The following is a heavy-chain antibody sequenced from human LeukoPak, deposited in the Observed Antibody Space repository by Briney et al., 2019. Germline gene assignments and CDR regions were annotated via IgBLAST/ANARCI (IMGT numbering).Heavy chain of an antibody. CDR3: ARERYSGYDTDY. Sequence: GGSLRLSCAASGFTFSDYYMSWIRQAPGKGLEWVSYISSSGSTIYYADSVRGRFTISRDNAKNSLYLQMNSLRAEDTAVYYCARERYSGYDTDYWGQGTLVTVSS. J-gene: IGHJ4*02. CDR1: GFTFSDYY. D-gene: IGHD5-12*01. CDR2: ISSSGSTI. V-gene: IGHV3-11*01.